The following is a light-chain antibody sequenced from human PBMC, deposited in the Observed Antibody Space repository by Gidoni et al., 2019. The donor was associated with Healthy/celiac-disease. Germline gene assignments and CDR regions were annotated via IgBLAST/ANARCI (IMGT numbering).Light chain of an antibody. CDR2: GAS. V-gene: IGKV3-20*01. CDR1: QSVSSSD. CDR3: QQYGSSRWT. J-gene: IGKJ1*01. Sequence: EIVLTQSPGTLSLSPGERAPLPCRASQSVSSSDLAWYQQKPGQAPRLLIYGASSRATGIPNRFSGGGSGTDFTLTISRLEPEDFAVYYCQQYGSSRWTFGQGTKVEIK.